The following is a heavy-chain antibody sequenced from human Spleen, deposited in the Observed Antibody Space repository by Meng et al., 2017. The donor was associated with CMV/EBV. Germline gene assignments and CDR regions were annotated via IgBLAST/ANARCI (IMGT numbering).Heavy chain of an antibody. CDR2: LYIDGST. Sequence: GESLKISCAASGFTFSNYAMSRVRQAPGKGLEWVSILYIDGSTSYAASVKGRFTISRDISKNTLNLQMNSLGDEDTAIYYCARALDHDYHDYYFDLWGQGTLVTVSS. V-gene: IGHV3-53*01. D-gene: IGHD4-17*01. CDR3: ARALDHDYHDYYFDL. CDR1: GFTFSNYA. J-gene: IGHJ4*02.